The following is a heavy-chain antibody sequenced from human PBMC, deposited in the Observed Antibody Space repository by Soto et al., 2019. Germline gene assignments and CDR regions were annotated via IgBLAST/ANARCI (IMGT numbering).Heavy chain of an antibody. Sequence: SETLSLTCSVSGVSISSYFWSWIRQPPGRGLEWIGYTYHRGSTNYSPSLKSRVAISLDTSENQFSLKVSSVTAADTAVYYCARIGGYHGPLDYWGQGTPVTVS. D-gene: IGHD3-16*02. J-gene: IGHJ4*02. CDR2: TYHRGST. CDR1: GVSISSYF. V-gene: IGHV4-59*01. CDR3: ARIGGYHGPLDY.